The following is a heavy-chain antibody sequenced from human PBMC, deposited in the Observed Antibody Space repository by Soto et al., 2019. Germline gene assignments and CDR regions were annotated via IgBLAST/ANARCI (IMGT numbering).Heavy chain of an antibody. CDR2: ISGSGGST. V-gene: IGHV3-23*01. CDR3: AKVGVFCSGGSSYHYYYYYYMDV. J-gene: IGHJ6*03. CDR1: GFTFSSYA. Sequence: EVQLLESGGGLVQPGGSLRLSCAASGFTFSSYAMSWVRQAPGKGLEWVSAISGSGGSTYYADSVKGRFTISRDNSKNTPQLQMKSRRAEDTAVYYCAKVGVFCSGGSSYHYYYYYYMDVWGKGTTVTVSS. D-gene: IGHD2-15*01.